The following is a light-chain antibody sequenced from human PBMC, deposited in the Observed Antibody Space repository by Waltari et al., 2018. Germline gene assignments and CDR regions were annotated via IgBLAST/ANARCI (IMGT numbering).Light chain of an antibody. CDR3: SSYTSSLTLV. Sequence: QSALTQPASVSGSPGQSITISCTGTRNDVGGYNYVSWYQQHPGTAPKLMIYDVSNRPSGVSNRFSGSKSGNTASLTISGLQAEDEADYYCSSYTSSLTLVFGGGTKLTVL. V-gene: IGLV2-14*03. J-gene: IGLJ3*02. CDR2: DVS. CDR1: RNDVGGYNY.